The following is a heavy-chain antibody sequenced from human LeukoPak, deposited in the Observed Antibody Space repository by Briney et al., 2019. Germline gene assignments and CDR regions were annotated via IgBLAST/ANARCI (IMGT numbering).Heavy chain of an antibody. CDR2: IYHSGST. Sequence: SGTLSLTCVVSGGSISNGNWWSWVRQPPGKGLEWIGEIYHSGSTKYKPSLKSRVTISVDKSQNQFSLKLSSVTVADTAVYFCARGPGGDSGSSPGAFDVWGQGTVVTVSS. CDR1: GGSISNGNW. D-gene: IGHD3-10*01. CDR3: ARGPGGDSGSSPGAFDV. V-gene: IGHV4-4*02. J-gene: IGHJ3*01.